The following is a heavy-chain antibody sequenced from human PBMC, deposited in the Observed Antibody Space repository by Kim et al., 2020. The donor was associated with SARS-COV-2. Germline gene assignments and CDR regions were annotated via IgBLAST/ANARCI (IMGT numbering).Heavy chain of an antibody. Sequence: SETLSLTCTVSGGSISSYYWSWIRKPPGKGLEWIGYIYYSGSTNYNPSLKSRVTISVDTSKNQFSLKLSSVTAADTAVYYCARGPVVVGLDAFDIWGQGTMVTVSS. D-gene: IGHD2-2*01. V-gene: IGHV4-59*01. CDR3: ARGPVVVGLDAFDI. J-gene: IGHJ3*02. CDR1: GGSISSYY. CDR2: IYYSGST.